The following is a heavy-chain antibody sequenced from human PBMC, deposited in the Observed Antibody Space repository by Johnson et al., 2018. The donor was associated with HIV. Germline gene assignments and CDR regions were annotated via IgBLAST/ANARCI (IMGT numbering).Heavy chain of an antibody. CDR2: ISNAVNNK. V-gene: IGHV3-30-3*01. Sequence: QVQLVESGGGVVQPGRSLRLSCAASGSTFNSYILPWVRQAPGQGLAWVAAISNAVNNKFSADSVKGRFTLSRDNSKNTLYLQMNSLRPEDTAVHYCAREIKYFTAFDVGGEGTMVTVSS. CDR1: GSTFNSYI. CDR3: AREIKYFTAFDV. J-gene: IGHJ3*01. D-gene: IGHD3-9*01.